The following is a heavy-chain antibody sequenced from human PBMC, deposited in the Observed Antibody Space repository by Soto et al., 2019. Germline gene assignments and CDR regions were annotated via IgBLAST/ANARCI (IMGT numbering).Heavy chain of an antibody. V-gene: IGHV4-39*01. CDR1: GGSISSSDYY. CDR2: VDYSGTS. Sequence: SETLSLTCTVSGGSISSSDYYWGWIRQPPGKGLEWIGTVDYSGTSSYNPSLEGRVTISVDTSRNQFSLKVNSVTAADTAVYYCARRTPLYASESSRFDPWGQGALVTVST. J-gene: IGHJ5*02. D-gene: IGHD3-10*01. CDR3: ARRTPLYASESSRFDP.